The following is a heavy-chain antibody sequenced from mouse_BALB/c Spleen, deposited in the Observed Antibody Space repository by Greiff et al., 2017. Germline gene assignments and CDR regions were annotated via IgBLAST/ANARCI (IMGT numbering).Heavy chain of an antibody. D-gene: IGHD1-1*01. Sequence: EVQLVESGPELMKPGASVKISCKASGYSFTSYYMHWVKQSHGKSLEWIGYIDPFNGGTSYNQKFKGKATLTVDKSSSTAYMHLSSLTSEDSAVYYCASGYYGSSYGGVFDYWGQGTTLTVSS. CDR2: IDPFNGGT. CDR3: ASGYYGSSYGGVFDY. CDR1: GYSFTSYY. V-gene: IGHV1S135*01. J-gene: IGHJ2*01.